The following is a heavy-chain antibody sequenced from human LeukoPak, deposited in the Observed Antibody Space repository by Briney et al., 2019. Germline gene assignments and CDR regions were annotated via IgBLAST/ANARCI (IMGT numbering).Heavy chain of an antibody. CDR1: GGSFSGYY. CDR2: INHSGST. J-gene: IGHJ4*02. Sequence: SETLSLTCAVYGGSFSGYYWNWIRQPPGKGLEWIGEINHSGSTDYNPSLKSRVTISVDTSKNQFSLKLSSVTAADTAVYYCAKTPNAFVRGVYYFEYWGQGTLVTVSS. V-gene: IGHV4-34*01. D-gene: IGHD6-6*01. CDR3: AKTPNAFVRGVYYFEY.